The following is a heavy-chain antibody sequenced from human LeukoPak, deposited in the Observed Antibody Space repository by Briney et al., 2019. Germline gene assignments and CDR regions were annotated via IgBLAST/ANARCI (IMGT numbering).Heavy chain of an antibody. CDR2: INPSGGST. J-gene: IGHJ5*02. D-gene: IGHD6-6*01. Sequence: GASVKVSCKASGYTFTSYYMHWVRQAPGQGLEWMGIINPSGGSTSYAQKFQGRVTMTRNTSISTAYMELSSLRSEDTTVYYCARERYSSSWFDPWGQGTLVTVSS. CDR1: GYTFTSYY. V-gene: IGHV1-46*01. CDR3: ARERYSSSWFDP.